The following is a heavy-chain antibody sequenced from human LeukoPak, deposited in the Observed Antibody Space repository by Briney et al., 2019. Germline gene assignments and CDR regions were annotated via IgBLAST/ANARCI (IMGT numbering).Heavy chain of an antibody. CDR3: VRDYDSSRFLAH. D-gene: IGHD3-22*01. V-gene: IGHV3-66*01. CDR1: GFTVSTNY. CDR2: LYSGGST. Sequence: QPGGSLRLSCAASGFTVSTNYMTWVRQAPGKGLEWVSILYSGGSTYYADSVKGRFTISRDNSRNTLYLQMNSLRVEDTAVYYCVRDYDSSRFLAHWGQGTLVTVSS. J-gene: IGHJ4*02.